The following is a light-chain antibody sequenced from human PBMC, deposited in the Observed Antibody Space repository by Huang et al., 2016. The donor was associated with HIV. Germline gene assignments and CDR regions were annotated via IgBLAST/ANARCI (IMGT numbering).Light chain of an antibody. CDR2: WAY. CDR3: QRYYTTPRT. J-gene: IGKJ1*01. V-gene: IGKV4-1*01. Sequence: DIVMTQSPDSLAVSLGERATINCKSSQSVFYSSNSKNYLAWYQQKPGQPPKLLIYWAYTRESGVPDRLSGSGSETDFTLTISSRQAEDVAVYYCQRYYTTPRTFGQGTKVEIK. CDR1: QSVFYSSNSKNY.